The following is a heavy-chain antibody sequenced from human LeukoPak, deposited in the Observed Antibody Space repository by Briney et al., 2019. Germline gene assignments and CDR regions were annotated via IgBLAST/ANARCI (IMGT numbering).Heavy chain of an antibody. CDR2: IYHSGST. CDR3: ARGMLYYGGNRVDS. D-gene: IGHD4-23*01. J-gene: IGHJ4*02. CDR1: GGSISSFY. V-gene: IGHV4-59*01. Sequence: SETLSLTCTVSGGSISSFYWSWIRQPPGKGLEWIGYIYHSGSTNYNPSLKSRVTISLDTSKNEFSLKLSSVTAADMAVYYCARGMLYYGGNRVDSWGQGTLVTVSS.